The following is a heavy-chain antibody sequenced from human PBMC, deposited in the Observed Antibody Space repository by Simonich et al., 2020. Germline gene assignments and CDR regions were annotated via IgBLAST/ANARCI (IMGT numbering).Heavy chain of an antibody. J-gene: IGHJ6*02. D-gene: IGHD6-13*01. CDR2: IYHSGNT. CDR3: ARVGYSNYYYYGMDV. CDR1: GYSISSGYY. V-gene: IGHV4-38-2*01. Sequence: QVQLQESGPGLVKPSETLSLTCAVSGYSISSGYYWGWIRQPPGKGLEWIGSIYHSGNTYYNPPLKSRVTISGDTSENQFSLKLSSVTAADTAVYYCARVGYSNYYYYGMDVWGQGTTVTVSS.